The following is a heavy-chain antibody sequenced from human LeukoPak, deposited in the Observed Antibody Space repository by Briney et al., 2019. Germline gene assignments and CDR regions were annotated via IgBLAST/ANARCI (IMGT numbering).Heavy chain of an antibody. Sequence: PSETLSLTCTVSGGSISSSSYYWGWIRQPPGKGLEWIGSIYYSGSTNYNPSLKSRVTIYVDTSRNQFSLKLSSVTAADTAVYYCARQGYCSSTSCYNRGFIDYWGQGTLVTVSS. CDR2: IYYSGST. V-gene: IGHV4-39*01. CDR3: ARQGYCSSTSCYNRGFIDY. D-gene: IGHD2-2*01. J-gene: IGHJ4*02. CDR1: GGSISSSSYY.